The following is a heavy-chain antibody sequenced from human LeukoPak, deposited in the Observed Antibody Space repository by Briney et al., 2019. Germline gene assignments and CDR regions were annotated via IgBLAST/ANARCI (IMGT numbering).Heavy chain of an antibody. Sequence: GGSLRLSCAASGFTFRSFWMSWVRQAPGTGLEWVANIRHDGVEKYYVDSMKGRFTISRDNAKNSLYLQMNSLSAEDTAVYYCARFTTVTAHFDYWGQGTLVTVSS. J-gene: IGHJ4*02. D-gene: IGHD4-17*01. CDR1: GFTFRSFW. CDR3: ARFTTVTAHFDY. V-gene: IGHV3-7*01. CDR2: IRHDGVEK.